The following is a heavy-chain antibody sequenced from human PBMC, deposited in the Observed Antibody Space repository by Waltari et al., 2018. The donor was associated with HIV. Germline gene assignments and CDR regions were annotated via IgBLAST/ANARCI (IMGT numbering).Heavy chain of an antibody. Sequence: QLQLVQSGAEVKKPGASVKVSCKASGYTFTSYYIHWVRQAPGQGLEWMGKNNPSCGTTRYAQKFQGEVTMTRDTSTRTVYMELSSLRSEDTAVYYCARDEGGGEYNDFWSGLDYYGMDVWGQGTTVTVSS. V-gene: IGHV1-46*01. J-gene: IGHJ6*02. CDR1: GYTFTSYY. CDR2: NNPSCGTT. CDR3: ARDEGGGEYNDFWSGLDYYGMDV. D-gene: IGHD3-3*01.